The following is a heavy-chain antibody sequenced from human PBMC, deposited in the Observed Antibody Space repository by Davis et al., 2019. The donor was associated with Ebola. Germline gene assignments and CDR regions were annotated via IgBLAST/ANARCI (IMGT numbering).Heavy chain of an antibody. CDR1: GFTFSSNS. V-gene: IGHV3-21*01. Sequence: GESLKISYAASGFTFSSNSMIWVRQAPAKGLEWVSFISGSSRYIYYADSVKGRFSISRDNAKNSLYLQMNSLRAEDTAVYYCAREGYGDIIGDWGQGTLVTVSS. J-gene: IGHJ4*02. D-gene: IGHD1-20*01. CDR2: ISGSSRYI. CDR3: AREGYGDIIGD.